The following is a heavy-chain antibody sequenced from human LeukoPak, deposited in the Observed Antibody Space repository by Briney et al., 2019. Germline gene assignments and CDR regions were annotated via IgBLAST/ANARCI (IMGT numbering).Heavy chain of an antibody. CDR1: GGSISSGSYY. CDR2: IYTSGST. D-gene: IGHD6-13*01. CDR3: ARATYISSRASQLGY. Sequence: SETLSLTCTVSGGSISSGSYYWSWIRQPAGKGLEWIGRIYTSGSTNYNPSLKSRITMSLDTSKNQFSLRLRSVTAADTAMYYCARATYISSRASQLGYWGQGTLVTVSS. V-gene: IGHV4-61*02. J-gene: IGHJ4*02.